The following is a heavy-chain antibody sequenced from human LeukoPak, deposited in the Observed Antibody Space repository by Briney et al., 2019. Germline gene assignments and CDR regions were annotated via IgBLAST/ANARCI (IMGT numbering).Heavy chain of an antibody. CDR2: IRHDGSNK. Sequence: PGGSLRLSCAASGFTFSSYAMHWVRPAPGTGLEWVAVIRHDGSNKYYAASVKGRFTVSRDNSKNTLYLQINSLRAEDTAVYYCARERVTGTTYYYYYGMDVWGQGTTVTVSS. J-gene: IGHJ6*02. D-gene: IGHD6-19*01. V-gene: IGHV3-33*01. CDR1: GFTFSSYA. CDR3: ARERVTGTTYYYYYGMDV.